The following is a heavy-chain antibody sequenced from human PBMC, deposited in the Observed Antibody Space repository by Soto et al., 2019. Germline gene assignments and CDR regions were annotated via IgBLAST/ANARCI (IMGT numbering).Heavy chain of an antibody. Sequence: EVQLVESGGGLVQPGGSLRLSCAASGFTFSSYWMNWVRQAPGKGLEWVANIKQDGGEKYYVDSVKGRFTISRDNAKNSPYLQMNSMRAEETAMYYYATEEATSDAIDIWGQGTMVTVSS. CDR1: GFTFSSYW. D-gene: IGHD1-26*01. V-gene: IGHV3-7*04. J-gene: IGHJ3*02. CDR2: IKQDGGEK. CDR3: ATEEATSDAIDI.